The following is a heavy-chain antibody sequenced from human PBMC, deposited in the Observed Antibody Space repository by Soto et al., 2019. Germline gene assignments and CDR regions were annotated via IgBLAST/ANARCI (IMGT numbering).Heavy chain of an antibody. D-gene: IGHD2-2*02. V-gene: IGHV5-10-1*01. CDR3: IRHSRGWINLYLVDY. CDR2: IDPSDSYT. CDR1: WYTFPNYW. Sequence: GESLKISCKGSWYTFPNYWISWVRQGPGKGLEWMGRIDPSDSYTSYSPSFDGHVTISADKSVNTAYLQWSSLKASDTAMYYCIRHSRGWINLYLVDYWGPGTQVTVSS. J-gene: IGHJ4*02.